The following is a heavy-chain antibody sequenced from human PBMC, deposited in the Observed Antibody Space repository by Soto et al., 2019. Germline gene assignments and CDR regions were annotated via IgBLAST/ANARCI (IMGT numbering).Heavy chain of an antibody. CDR2: IYYSGST. J-gene: IGHJ6*02. V-gene: IGHV4-59*01. CDR1: GGSISSYY. CDR3: ARYYVWGSYRSNYYYYGMDV. D-gene: IGHD3-16*02. Sequence: PSETLSLTCTVSGGSISSYYWNWIRQPPGKGLEWIGYIYYSGSTNYNPSLKSRVTISVDTSKNQFSLKLSSVTAADTAVYYCARYYVWGSYRSNYYYYGMDVWGQGTTVTVSS.